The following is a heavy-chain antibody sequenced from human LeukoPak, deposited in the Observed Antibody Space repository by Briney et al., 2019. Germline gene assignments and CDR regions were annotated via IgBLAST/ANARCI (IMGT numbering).Heavy chain of an antibody. CDR3: ARLIAVAGTTAIP. J-gene: IGHJ5*02. CDR1: GFTFSSYE. Sequence: VGSLRLSCAASGFTFSSYEMNWVRQAPGKGLEWVSYISSSGSTIYYADSVKGQFTISRDNAKNSLYLQMNSLRAEDTAVYYCARLIAVAGTTAIPWGQGTLVTVSS. CDR2: ISSSGSTI. V-gene: IGHV3-48*03. D-gene: IGHD6-19*01.